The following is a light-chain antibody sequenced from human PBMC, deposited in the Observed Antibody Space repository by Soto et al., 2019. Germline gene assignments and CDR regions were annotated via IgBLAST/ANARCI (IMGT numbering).Light chain of an antibody. CDR3: SSYTSKSSLI. Sequence: QSALTQPGSVSGSPGQSITISCAGTMRDVGAYNLVSWYQQHPGRAPQLIIYEVRNRPSGISFRFSGSKSGNTASLTISGLQAEDEADYYCSSYTSKSSLIFGGGTKLTVL. J-gene: IGLJ2*01. V-gene: IGLV2-14*01. CDR2: EVR. CDR1: MRDVGAYNL.